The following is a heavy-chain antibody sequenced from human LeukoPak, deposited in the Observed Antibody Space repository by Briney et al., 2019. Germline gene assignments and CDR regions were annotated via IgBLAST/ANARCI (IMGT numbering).Heavy chain of an antibody. V-gene: IGHV1-8*01. Sequence: GASVKVSCKASGYTFTSYDINWVRQATGQGLEWMGWMNPNSGNTGYAQKFQGRVTMTRNTSISTAYMELSSLRSEDTAVYYCARGTLPYFFDFWSGYLPFDYWGQGTLVTVSS. CDR2: MNPNSGNT. CDR1: GYTFTSYD. CDR3: ARGTLPYFFDFWSGYLPFDY. D-gene: IGHD3-3*01. J-gene: IGHJ4*02.